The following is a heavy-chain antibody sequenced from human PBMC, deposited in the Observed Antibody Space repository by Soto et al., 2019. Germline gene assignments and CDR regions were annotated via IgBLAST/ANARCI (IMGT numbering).Heavy chain of an antibody. CDR1: GFTFSSYG. D-gene: IGHD4-17*01. V-gene: IGHV3-33*01. J-gene: IGHJ4*02. Sequence: QVQLVESGGGVVQPGRSLRLSCAASGFTFSSYGMHWVRQAPGKGLEWVAVIWYDGSNKYYADSVKGRFTISRDNSKITLDLQMNSLRAEDTAVYYCARPMTTVTEALDYWGQGTLVTVSS. CDR2: IWYDGSNK. CDR3: ARPMTTVTEALDY.